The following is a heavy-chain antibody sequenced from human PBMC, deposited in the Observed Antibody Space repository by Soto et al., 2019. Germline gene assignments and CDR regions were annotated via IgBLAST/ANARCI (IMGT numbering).Heavy chain of an antibody. Sequence: SETLSLTCAVSGCSISSGGYSWSWIRQPPGKGLEWIGYMYHSGSTYYNPSLKSRVTISIDRSKNQFSLKLSSVTAADTAVYYCDRVLDYWGQGILVTVSS. J-gene: IGHJ4*02. CDR1: GCSISSGGYS. D-gene: IGHD1-26*01. CDR3: DRVLDY. CDR2: MYHSGST. V-gene: IGHV4-30-2*01.